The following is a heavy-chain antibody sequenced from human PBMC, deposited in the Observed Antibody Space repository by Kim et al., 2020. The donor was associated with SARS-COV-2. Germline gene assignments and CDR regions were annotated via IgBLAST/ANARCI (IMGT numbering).Heavy chain of an antibody. CDR3: ARVRYSSGWYGAFDI. CDR1: GGSISSYY. CDR2: IYYSGST. D-gene: IGHD6-19*01. V-gene: IGHV4-59*01. J-gene: IGHJ3*02. Sequence: SETLSLTCTVSGGSISSYYWSWIRQPPGKGLEWIGYIYYSGSTNYNPSLKIRVTISVDTSKNQFSLKLSSVTAADTAVYYCARVRYSSGWYGAFDIWGQGTMVTVSS.